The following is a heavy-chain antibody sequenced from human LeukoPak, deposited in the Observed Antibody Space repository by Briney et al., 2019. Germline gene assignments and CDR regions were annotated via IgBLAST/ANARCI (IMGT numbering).Heavy chain of an antibody. CDR2: IIPIFGTA. J-gene: IGHJ4*02. Sequence: SVTVSCKASGGTFSSYAISWVRQAPGQGLEWMGGIIPIFGTANYAQKFQGRVTITADESSSTAYMELGSLRSEDTAVYYCARAREGMTTIDYWGQGTLVTVSS. CDR3: ARAREGMTTIDY. D-gene: IGHD4-17*01. V-gene: IGHV1-69*13. CDR1: GGTFSSYA.